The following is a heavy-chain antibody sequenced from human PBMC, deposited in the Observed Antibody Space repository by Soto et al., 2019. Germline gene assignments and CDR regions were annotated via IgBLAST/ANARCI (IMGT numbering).Heavy chain of an antibody. CDR1: GFTFSSSW. CDR2: INADGSST. Sequence: GGSLILSCAASGFTFSSSWMHWVRQAPGKGLVWVSRINADGSSTTYADSVKGRFTISRDNAKNTLYLQMNSLRAEDTAVYYCAPNWFDPWGQGALVTVSS. V-gene: IGHV3-74*01. J-gene: IGHJ5*02. CDR3: APNWFDP.